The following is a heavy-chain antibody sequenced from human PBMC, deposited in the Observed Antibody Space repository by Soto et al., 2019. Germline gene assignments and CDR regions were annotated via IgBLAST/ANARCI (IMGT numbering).Heavy chain of an antibody. D-gene: IGHD6-13*01. CDR2: IYTSGST. V-gene: IGHV4-4*07. J-gene: IGHJ5*02. Sequence: SETLSLTCTVSGGSISSYYWSWIRQPAGKGLEWIGRIYTSGSTNYNPSLKSRVTMSVDTSKNQFSLKLSSVTAADTAVYYCARQDSSRWSEGWFDHWGQGTLVTVSS. CDR3: ARQDSSRWSEGWFDH. CDR1: GGSISSYY.